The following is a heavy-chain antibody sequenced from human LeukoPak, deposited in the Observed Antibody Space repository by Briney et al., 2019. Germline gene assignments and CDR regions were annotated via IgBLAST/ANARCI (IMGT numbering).Heavy chain of an antibody. CDR2: MNPNSGGT. CDR3: ARNKEGKSLDY. J-gene: IGHJ4*02. V-gene: IGHV1-2*02. CDR1: GYTFTDYY. Sequence: ASVKVSCKASGYTFTDYYIHWVRQAPGQGLEWMAWMNPNSGGTSYAQKFQGRVTMTRDTSVSTAYMELSRLRFDDTAVYYCARNKEGKSLDYWGQGTLVTVSS.